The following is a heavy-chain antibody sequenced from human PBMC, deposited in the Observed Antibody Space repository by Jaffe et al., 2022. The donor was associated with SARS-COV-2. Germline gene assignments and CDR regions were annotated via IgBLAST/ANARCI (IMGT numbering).Heavy chain of an antibody. J-gene: IGHJ6*02. CDR3: ARWGLYSLGGMDV. V-gene: IGHV4-61*02. D-gene: IGHD5-18*01. CDR2: IYTSGST. CDR1: GGSISSGSYY. Sequence: QVQLQESGPGLVKPSQTLSLTCTVSGGSISSGSYYWSWIRQPAGKGLEWIGRIYTSGSTNYNPSLKSRVTISVDTSKNQFSLKLSSVTAADTAVYYCARWGLYSLGGMDVWGQGTTVTVSS.